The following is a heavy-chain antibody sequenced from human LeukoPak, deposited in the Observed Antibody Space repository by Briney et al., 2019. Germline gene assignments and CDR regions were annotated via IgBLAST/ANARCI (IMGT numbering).Heavy chain of an antibody. Sequence: GGSLRLSCAASGFTFSSYSMNWVRQAPGKGLEWVSSISSSSSYIYYADSVKGRFTISRDNAKNSLYLQMNSLRAEDTAVYYCARDAPYQLPYYYYMDVWGKGTTVTVSS. D-gene: IGHD2-2*01. CDR3: ARDAPYQLPYYYYMDV. J-gene: IGHJ6*03. CDR2: ISSSSSYI. V-gene: IGHV3-21*01. CDR1: GFTFSSYS.